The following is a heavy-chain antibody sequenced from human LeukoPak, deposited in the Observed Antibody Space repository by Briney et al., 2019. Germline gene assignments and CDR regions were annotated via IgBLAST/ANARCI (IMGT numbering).Heavy chain of an antibody. V-gene: IGHV3-30*03. J-gene: IGHJ4*02. Sequence: PGGSLRLSCAASGFTFSSYGMHWVRQAPGKGLEWLAVISLDGSNTYYVDSVKGRFTLSRDNSKNTLYLQINSLRVEDTAVYYCAALLPDYWGQGTLVTVSS. CDR1: GFTFSSYG. CDR3: AALLPDY. CDR2: ISLDGSNT.